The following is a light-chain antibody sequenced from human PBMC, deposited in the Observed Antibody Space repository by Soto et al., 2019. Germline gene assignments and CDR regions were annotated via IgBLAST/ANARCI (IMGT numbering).Light chain of an antibody. CDR3: QQYSRSPFT. Sequence: EIVLTQSPDTLYLAPGERVTLSCRASQRMTNNFLAWFQQKPGLAPRLLIHGASTRASGVPDRFTGGGSGTVVDLTISRLDSEGFPVYDCQQYSRSPFTFSQGTK. V-gene: IGKV3-20*01. CDR2: GAS. J-gene: IGKJ2*01. CDR1: QRMTNNF.